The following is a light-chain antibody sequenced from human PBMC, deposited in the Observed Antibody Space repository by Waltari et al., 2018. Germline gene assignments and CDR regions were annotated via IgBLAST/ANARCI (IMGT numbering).Light chain of an antibody. CDR1: SSDVGSYNR. CDR3: SSYTGSSTWV. V-gene: IGLV2-18*02. CDR2: EGS. J-gene: IGLJ2*01. Sequence: QSALTQPPSVSGSPGQSVTISCTGTSSDVGSYNRVSWYQQPPGTAPKLMIYEGSNRPSGVADRFSGSKSGNTASLTISGLQAEDEADYYCSSYTGSSTWVFGGGTKLTVL.